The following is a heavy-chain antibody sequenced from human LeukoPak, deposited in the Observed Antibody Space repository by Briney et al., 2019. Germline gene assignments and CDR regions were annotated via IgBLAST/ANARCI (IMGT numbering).Heavy chain of an antibody. V-gene: IGHV3-30*18. D-gene: IGHD3-10*01. CDR2: ISYDGSNK. Sequence: GGSLRLSCAASGFTFSSYGMHWVRQAPGKGLEWVAVISYDGSNKYYADSVKGRFTISRDNSKNTLYLQVNSLRAEDTAVYYCAKDGASFNYGSGSFPFDYWGQGTLVTVSS. CDR3: AKDGASFNYGSGSFPFDY. J-gene: IGHJ4*02. CDR1: GFTFSSYG.